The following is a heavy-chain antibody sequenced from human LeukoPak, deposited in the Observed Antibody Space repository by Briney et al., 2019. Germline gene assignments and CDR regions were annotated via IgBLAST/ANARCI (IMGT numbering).Heavy chain of an antibody. V-gene: IGHV3-23*01. CDR3: AKHLGAYYYYYYMDV. CDR2: IRGSGGST. CDR1: GFTFSNYA. J-gene: IGHJ6*03. Sequence: PGGSLRLSCAASGFTFSNYAMSWVRQAPGKGLGWVSGIRGSGGSTDYADSVKGRFTISRDNSKNTLYPQMSSLRAEDTAIYYCAKHLGAYYYYYYMDVWGKGTTVTVSS. D-gene: IGHD3-10*01.